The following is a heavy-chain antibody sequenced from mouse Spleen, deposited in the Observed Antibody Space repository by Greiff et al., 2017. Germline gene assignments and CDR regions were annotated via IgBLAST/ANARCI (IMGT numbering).Heavy chain of an antibody. CDR1: GFTFSNYA. Sequence: EVQGVESGGGLVKPGGSLKLSCEASGFTFSNYAMSWVRQNPEKRLEWVAAINSNGGDTYYLDTVKDRFTISRDNAKNTLYLQMSSLRSEDTALYYCTRQATYLDYWGQGTTLTVSS. J-gene: IGHJ2*01. V-gene: IGHV5-6-2*01. CDR3: TRQATYLDY. CDR2: INSNGGDT. D-gene: IGHD6-1*01.